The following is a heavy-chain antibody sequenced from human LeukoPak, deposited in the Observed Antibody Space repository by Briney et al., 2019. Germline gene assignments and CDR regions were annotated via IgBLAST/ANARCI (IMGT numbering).Heavy chain of an antibody. Sequence: PSETLSLTCTVSGGSISSGSYYWSWIRQPAGKGLEWIGRIHTSGSTNYKPSLKSRVTISVDTSKNQFSLKLSSVTAADTAVYYCARDPGSYFSFWFDPWGQGTLVTVSS. CDR2: IHTSGST. V-gene: IGHV4-61*02. CDR3: ARDPGSYFSFWFDP. D-gene: IGHD3-10*01. CDR1: GGSISSGSYY. J-gene: IGHJ5*02.